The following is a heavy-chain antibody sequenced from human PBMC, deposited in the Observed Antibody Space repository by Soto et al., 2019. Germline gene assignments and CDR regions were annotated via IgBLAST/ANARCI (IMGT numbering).Heavy chain of an antibody. V-gene: IGHV3-74*01. Sequence: EVQLVESGGGLAQPGGSLRLSCAASGFTFSSYWMHWVRQAPGKGLVWVSRINSDGSSTSYADSVKGRFTISRDNAKNTLYLQMNSLRAEDTAVYYCARAPAARYYYYGMDVWGQGTTVTVSS. CDR1: GFTFSSYW. D-gene: IGHD6-6*01. CDR2: INSDGSST. J-gene: IGHJ6*02. CDR3: ARAPAARYYYYGMDV.